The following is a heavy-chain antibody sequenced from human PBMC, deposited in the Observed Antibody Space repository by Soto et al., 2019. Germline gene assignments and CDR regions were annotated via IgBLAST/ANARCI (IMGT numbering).Heavy chain of an antibody. Sequence: ASVKVSCKASGYTFTTYYIHWVRQAPGQGLEWMGIINPSDASTYYARKFQGRVTVTRDTSTSTVYMELSSLRSEDTAVYYCARDSRLRITMIVVAPPFDAFDIWGQGTMVTVSS. J-gene: IGHJ3*02. CDR3: ARDSRLRITMIVVAPPFDAFDI. V-gene: IGHV1-46*01. CDR2: INPSDAST. D-gene: IGHD3-22*01. CDR1: GYTFTTYY.